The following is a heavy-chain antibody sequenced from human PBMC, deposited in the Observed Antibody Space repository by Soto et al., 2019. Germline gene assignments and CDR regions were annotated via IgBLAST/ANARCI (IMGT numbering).Heavy chain of an antibody. J-gene: IGHJ4*02. V-gene: IGHV3-7*01. Sequence: DVELVESGGGLVQPGGSLRLSCAASGFTFSHHWMGWVRQAPGKGLEWLATINQDGSQKYYVDSVKGRFTISRDNAQNSVYLQMNSLGAEDTAVYFCVRDYGYYVFEYWGQGTLVAVSS. CDR1: GFTFSHHW. CDR2: INQDGSQK. CDR3: VRDYGYYVFEY. D-gene: IGHD5-18*01.